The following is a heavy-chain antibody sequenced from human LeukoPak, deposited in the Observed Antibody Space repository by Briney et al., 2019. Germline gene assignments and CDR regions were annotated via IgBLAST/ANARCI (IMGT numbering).Heavy chain of an antibody. CDR3: ASLDSAHPSGVH. CDR1: GFTFSNYW. J-gene: IGHJ4*02. CDR2: MKRDGSEK. V-gene: IGHV3-7*01. D-gene: IGHD5-18*01. Sequence: GGSLRLSCSASGFTFSNYWMSWVRQAPGKGLEWVAMMKRDGSEKLYVDSVRGRFTISRDNAKNSLYLQMDSLRDEDSALYYCASLDSAHPSGVHWGQGTLVTVSS.